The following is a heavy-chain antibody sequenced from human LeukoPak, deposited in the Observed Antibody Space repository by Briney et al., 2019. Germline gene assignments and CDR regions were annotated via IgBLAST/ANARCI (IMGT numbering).Heavy chain of an antibody. D-gene: IGHD3-10*01. CDR1: GFTFSSYG. J-gene: IGHJ6*03. CDR2: IRSSGTTI. Sequence: PGGALRLSCVASGFTFSSYGMNWVRQAPGKGLEWGSYIRSSGTTIYSADSVKGRFTISRDNAKNSLYLQMNSLRAEDTAVYYCAREGTYGSGDHYHYYMDVWGRGTTVTVSS. CDR3: AREGTYGSGDHYHYYMDV. V-gene: IGHV3-48*01.